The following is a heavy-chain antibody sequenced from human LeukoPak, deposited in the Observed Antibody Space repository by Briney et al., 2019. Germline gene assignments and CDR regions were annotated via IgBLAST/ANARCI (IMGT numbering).Heavy chain of an antibody. J-gene: IGHJ4*02. CDR2: ISYDGSNK. CDR3: ARGYIYGYHY. CDR1: GFTFSSYG. V-gene: IGHV3-30*03. Sequence: GGSLRLSCADSGFTFSSYGMHWVRQAPGKGLEWVAVISYDGSNKYYADSVKGRFTISRDNSKNTLYLQMNSLRAEDTAVYYCARGYIYGYHYWGQGTLVTVSS. D-gene: IGHD5-18*01.